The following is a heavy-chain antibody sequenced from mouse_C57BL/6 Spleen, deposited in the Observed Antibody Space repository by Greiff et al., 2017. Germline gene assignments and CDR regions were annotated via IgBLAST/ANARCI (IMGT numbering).Heavy chain of an antibody. CDR1: GYAFSSSW. CDR3: ARWPTITTVVDY. CDR2: IYPGDGDT. Sequence: VQLQQSGPELVKPGASVKISCKASGYAFSSSWMNWVKQRPGKGLEWIGRIYPGDGDTNYNGKFKGKATLTADKSSSTAYMQLSSLTSEDSAVYCCARWPTITTVVDYWGQGTTLTVSS. J-gene: IGHJ2*01. D-gene: IGHD1-1*01. V-gene: IGHV1-82*01.